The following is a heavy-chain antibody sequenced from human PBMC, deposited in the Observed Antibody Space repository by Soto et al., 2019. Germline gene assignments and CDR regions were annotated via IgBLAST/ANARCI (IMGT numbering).Heavy chain of an antibody. CDR1: GGSINTNNYY. CDR3: ARLVVVSPVANA. J-gene: IGHJ5*02. D-gene: IGHD2-15*01. Sequence: SETLSLTCTVSGGSINTNNYYWGWVRQPPGKGLEWIGSVFYNGTTYYSPSLKSRVTISLATSRTQFSLRLESVTAADTAVYYCARLVVVSPVANAWGQGTLGTVSS. CDR2: VFYNGTT. V-gene: IGHV4-39*01.